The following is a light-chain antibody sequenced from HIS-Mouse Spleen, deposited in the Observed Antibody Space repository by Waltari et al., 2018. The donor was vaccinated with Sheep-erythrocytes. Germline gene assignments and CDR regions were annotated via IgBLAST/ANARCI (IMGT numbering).Light chain of an antibody. Sequence: SSELTQPPSVSVSPVQTASITCSGEKLGDKYACWYQQKPGQSPVLVIYQDTKRPSGIPERLSGTNSGNTATLSISGTQAMDEADYYCQAWDSSIVVFGGGTKLTVL. CDR3: QAWDSSIVV. V-gene: IGLV3-1*01. J-gene: IGLJ2*01. CDR2: QDT. CDR1: KLGDKY.